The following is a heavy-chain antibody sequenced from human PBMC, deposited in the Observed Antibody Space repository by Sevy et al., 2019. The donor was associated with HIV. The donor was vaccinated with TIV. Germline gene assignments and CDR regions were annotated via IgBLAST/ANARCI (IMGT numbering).Heavy chain of an antibody. CDR1: DFTFSSYS. Sequence: GGSLRRSCAASDFTFSSYSMNWVRQAPGKGLEWVSSITRSSSYIYYADSVKGRFTISRDNAKNSLYLQMNSLRAEDTAVYYCARGGHGYVGIDYWGQGTLVTVSS. CDR2: ITRSSSYI. CDR3: ARGGHGYVGIDY. D-gene: IGHD6-13*01. V-gene: IGHV3-21*01. J-gene: IGHJ4*02.